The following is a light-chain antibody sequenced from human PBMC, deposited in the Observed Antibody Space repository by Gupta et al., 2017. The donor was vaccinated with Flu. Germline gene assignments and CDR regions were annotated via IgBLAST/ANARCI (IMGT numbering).Light chain of an antibody. CDR1: QSISTY. CDR3: QQSDTTPYS. CDR2: AAS. Sequence: DIQMTQSPSSLSASVGDRVIITCRASQSISTYLNWYQQKPGKAPKLLIYAASTVQGGVPSRFSGSGSGTDFSLTISRLQPEDFATYFCQQSDTTPYSFGQGTKLEIK. V-gene: IGKV1-39*01. J-gene: IGKJ2*03.